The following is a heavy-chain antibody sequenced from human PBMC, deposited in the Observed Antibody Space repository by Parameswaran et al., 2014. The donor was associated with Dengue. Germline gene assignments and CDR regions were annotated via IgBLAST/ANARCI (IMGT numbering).Heavy chain of an antibody. V-gene: IGHV6-1*01. Sequence: SQTLSLTCAISGDSVSSNSAAWNWIRQSPSRGLEWLGRTYYRSQWYDDYAVSVKSRITIYPDTSKNQFSLQLNSVTPEDTAVYYCARDFDGSGGRWFDPWGQGTLVTVSS. CDR1: GDSVSSNSAA. D-gene: IGHD3-10*01. J-gene: IGHJ5*02. CDR3: ARDFDGSGGRWFDP. CDR2: TYYRSQWYD.